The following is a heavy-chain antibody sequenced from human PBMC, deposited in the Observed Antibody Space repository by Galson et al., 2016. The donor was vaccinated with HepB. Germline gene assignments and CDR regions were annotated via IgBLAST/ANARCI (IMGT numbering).Heavy chain of an antibody. D-gene: IGHD5-18*01. CDR2: IISSSSYI. J-gene: IGHJ4*02. V-gene: IGHV3-21*01. Sequence: SLRLSCAASGFTFSSYSMNWVRQAPGKGLEWASSIISSSSYIYYADSVKGRFTISRDNAKNSLYLQMNSLRAEDTAVYYCASGYSYGYFYYWGQGTLVTVSS. CDR3: ASGYSYGYFYY. CDR1: GFTFSSYS.